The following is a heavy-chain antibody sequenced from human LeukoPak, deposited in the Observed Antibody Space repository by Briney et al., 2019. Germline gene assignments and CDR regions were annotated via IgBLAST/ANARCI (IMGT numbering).Heavy chain of an antibody. V-gene: IGHV3-30*02. CDR1: GFTFSSYG. CDR2: IRYDGSNK. Sequence: GGSLRLSCAASGFTFSSYGMHWVRQAPGKGLEWVAFIRYDGSNKYYAGSVKGRFTISRDNSKNTLYLQMNSLRAEDTAVYYCAKAGVAGTGYYYMDVWGKGTTVTVSS. D-gene: IGHD6-19*01. J-gene: IGHJ6*03. CDR3: AKAGVAGTGYYYMDV.